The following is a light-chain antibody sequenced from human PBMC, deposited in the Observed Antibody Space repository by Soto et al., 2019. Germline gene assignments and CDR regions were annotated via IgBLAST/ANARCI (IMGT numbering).Light chain of an antibody. V-gene: IGLV2-14*02. J-gene: IGLJ2*01. CDR3: SAYTSRSTLV. Sequence: QSVLTQPASVSGSPGQSITISCTGTSSDVGPYNLVSWYQHHPGKVPQLIIYEVRNRPSGISSRFSGSRSGNTASLTISSLLPEDEADYYCSAYTSRSTLVFGGGTKVTVL. CDR2: EVR. CDR1: SSDVGPYNL.